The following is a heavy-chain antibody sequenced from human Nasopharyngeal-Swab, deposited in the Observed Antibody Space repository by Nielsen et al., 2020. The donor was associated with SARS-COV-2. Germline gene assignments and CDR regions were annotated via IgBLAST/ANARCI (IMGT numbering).Heavy chain of an antibody. CDR2: ISYDGSSK. CDR3: ASPSYGDYVGPLDY. D-gene: IGHD4-17*01. J-gene: IGHJ4*02. V-gene: IGHV3-30*19. Sequence: GGSLRLSCAASGFTFSSYGMHWVRQAPGKGLEWVAVISYDGSSKYYADSVKGRFTISRDNFKNTLYLQMNSLRAEDTAVYYCASPSYGDYVGPLDYWGQGTLVTVSS. CDR1: GFTFSSYG.